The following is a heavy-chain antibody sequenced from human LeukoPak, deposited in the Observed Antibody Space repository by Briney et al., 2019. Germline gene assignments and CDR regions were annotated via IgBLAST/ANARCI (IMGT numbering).Heavy chain of an antibody. V-gene: IGHV1-8*03. CDR2: MNPNSGNT. Sequence: ASVTVSCRASGYTFTSYDINWVRQAAGQGLEWMGWMNPNSGNTVYAQKFQGRVTITRNTSISTAYMELSSLRSEDTAVYYCARGPNYYGSGSYDIYYYYYMDVWGKGTTVTVSS. CDR3: ARGPNYYGSGSYDIYYYYYMDV. D-gene: IGHD3-10*01. J-gene: IGHJ6*03. CDR1: GYTFTSYD.